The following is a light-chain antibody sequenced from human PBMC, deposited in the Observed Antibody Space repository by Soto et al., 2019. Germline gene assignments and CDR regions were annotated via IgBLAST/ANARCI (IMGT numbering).Light chain of an antibody. CDR3: QQYNNWPRAT. Sequence: PGERATLSCRASQSVSSYLAWYQQKPGQAPRLLIYDASNRATGIPARFSGSGSGTDFTLTISRLEPEDFAVYYCQQYNNWPRATFGGGTKVEIK. V-gene: IGKV3-11*01. J-gene: IGKJ4*01. CDR1: QSVSSY. CDR2: DAS.